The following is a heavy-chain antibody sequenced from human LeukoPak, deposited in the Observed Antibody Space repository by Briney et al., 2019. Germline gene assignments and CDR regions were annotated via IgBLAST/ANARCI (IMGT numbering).Heavy chain of an antibody. CDR3: TTEGYSTTWHYFDD. Sequence: GGSLRLSCAASGFTFNSAWMSWVRQAPGKGLEWVGRIKSKSDGGTTEYAAPVKGRFTISRDDTKNTLYLQMNSLKTEDTAVYYCTTEGYSTTWHYFDDWGQGTLVTVSS. D-gene: IGHD2/OR15-2a*01. CDR1: GFTFNSAW. CDR2: IKSKSDGGTT. J-gene: IGHJ4*02. V-gene: IGHV3-15*01.